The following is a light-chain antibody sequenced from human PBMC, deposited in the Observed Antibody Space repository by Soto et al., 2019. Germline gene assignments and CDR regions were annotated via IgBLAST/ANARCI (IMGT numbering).Light chain of an antibody. CDR3: QQYFTSPLT. CDR2: GVS. Sequence: EVVLTQSPGTLSLSPGESATLSCRAIQSVSSNYLAWYQQKPGQAPRLLIYGVSTRATGIPDRFSGSGSGTDFSLSIRRLEPEDFALYYCQQYFTSPLTFGGGTKV. J-gene: IGKJ4*01. CDR1: QSVSSNY. V-gene: IGKV3-20*01.